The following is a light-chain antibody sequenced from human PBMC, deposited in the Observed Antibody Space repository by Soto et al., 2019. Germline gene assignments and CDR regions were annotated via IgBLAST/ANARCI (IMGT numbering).Light chain of an antibody. J-gene: IGKJ4*01. CDR2: HAS. CDR1: QSVRNN. CDR3: QQYNKWPLT. Sequence: EIVMTQSPATLSVSPGERATLSCRASQSVRNNLAWYQQKPGQAPRLLIYHASTGATGIPARFSGSGSGTEFTLTISSLLSEDFAVYYCQQYNKWPLTFGGGTKVEIK. V-gene: IGKV3-15*01.